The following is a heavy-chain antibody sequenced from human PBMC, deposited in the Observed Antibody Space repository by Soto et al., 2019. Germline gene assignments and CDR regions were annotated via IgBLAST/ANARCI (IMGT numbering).Heavy chain of an antibody. CDR3: ARGGYCSGGSCRRPFDY. Sequence: EVQLVESGGGLVKPGGSLRLSCAASGFTFSSYSMNWVRQAPGKRLEWVSSISSSSSYIYYADSVKGRFTISRDNAKNSLYLQMNSLRAEDTAVYYCARGGYCSGGSCRRPFDYWGQGTLVTVSS. J-gene: IGHJ4*02. CDR2: ISSSSSYI. CDR1: GFTFSSYS. V-gene: IGHV3-21*01. D-gene: IGHD2-15*01.